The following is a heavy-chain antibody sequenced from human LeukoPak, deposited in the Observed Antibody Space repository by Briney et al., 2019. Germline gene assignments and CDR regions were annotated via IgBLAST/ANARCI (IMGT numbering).Heavy chain of an antibody. CDR1: GFTFTNAC. Sequence: GGSLRLSCKGSGFTFTNACMSWVRLAPGKGLEWVGHIKSQTDGGTTDYAAPVKGRFIISRDDSKNTLYLQLNSLKTEDTAVYYCTTGTWIQLWLADYWGQGTLVTVSS. J-gene: IGHJ4*02. V-gene: IGHV3-15*01. D-gene: IGHD5-18*01. CDR2: IKSQTDGGTT. CDR3: TTGTWIQLWLADY.